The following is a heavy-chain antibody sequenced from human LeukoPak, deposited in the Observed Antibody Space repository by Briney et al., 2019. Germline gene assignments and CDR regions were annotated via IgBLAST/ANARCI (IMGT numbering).Heavy chain of an antibody. CDR2: IYYSGST. J-gene: IGHJ4*02. Sequence: PSGTPSLTCTVSGGSVSRGTYYWSWNPPPPGEGLGGVGYIYYSGSTNYNSSLKSRVTISVDTPKNQFSLKLSSVTAADTAVYYCARLVYYGSGSYYYFDYWGQGTLVTVSS. CDR3: ARLVYYGSGSYYYFDY. D-gene: IGHD3-10*01. CDR1: GGSVSRGTYY. V-gene: IGHV4-61*01.